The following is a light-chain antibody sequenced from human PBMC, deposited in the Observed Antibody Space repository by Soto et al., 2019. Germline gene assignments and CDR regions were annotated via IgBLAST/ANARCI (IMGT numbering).Light chain of an antibody. CDR3: RHSYGTPRT. J-gene: IGKJ1*01. CDR1: QSISTY. V-gene: IGKV1-39*01. Sequence: DIQMTQSPSTLSASVGDRVTITCRASQSISTYLNWYQHKPGKAPKVLIYAVSSLQSGVPSRFSGSGSGTDFTFTITSLQPEDSATYYCRHSYGTPRTFGQGTKVDIK. CDR2: AVS.